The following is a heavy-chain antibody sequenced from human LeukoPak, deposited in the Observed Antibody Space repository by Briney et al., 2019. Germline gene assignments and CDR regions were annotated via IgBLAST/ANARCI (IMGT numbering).Heavy chain of an antibody. J-gene: IGHJ4*02. V-gene: IGHV3-23*01. CDR2: ISTSGVST. CDR3: AKNTSGTYLDY. D-gene: IGHD1-26*01. CDR1: GFTFSSHA. Sequence: PGGSLRLSCAASGFTFSSHAMSWVRQAPGKELEWVSSISTSGVSTNYADSVKGRFTISRDNSKSTVYLQMNSLRAEDTAVYYCAKNTSGTYLDYWGQGILVTVSS.